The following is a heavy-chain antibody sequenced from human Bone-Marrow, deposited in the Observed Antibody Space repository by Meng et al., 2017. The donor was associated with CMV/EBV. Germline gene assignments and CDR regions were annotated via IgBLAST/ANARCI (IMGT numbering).Heavy chain of an antibody. J-gene: IGHJ6*02. Sequence: SETLSLTCAVYGGSFSGYYWSWIRQPPGKGLEWIGEINQSGSTNYNPSLKSRVTISVDTSKTQFSLKLSSVTAADTAVYYCAKISYMVRGVASDNIRNSGMDVWGQGTTVTVSS. CDR1: GGSFSGYY. D-gene: IGHD3-10*01. CDR2: INQSGST. CDR3: AKISYMVRGVASDNIRNSGMDV. V-gene: IGHV4-34*01.